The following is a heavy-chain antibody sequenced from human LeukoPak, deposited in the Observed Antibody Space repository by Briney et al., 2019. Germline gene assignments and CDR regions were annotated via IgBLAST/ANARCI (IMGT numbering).Heavy chain of an antibody. CDR3: AKLGRGGDYGDYVGWFDP. Sequence: PGGSLRLSCAASGFTFSDYYMSWIRQAPGKGLEWVSYISSSGSTIYYADSVKGRFTISRDNAKNSLYLQMNSLRAEDTAVYYCAKLGRGGDYGDYVGWFDPWGQGTLVTVSS. V-gene: IGHV3-11*01. CDR1: GFTFSDYY. CDR2: ISSSGSTI. J-gene: IGHJ5*02. D-gene: IGHD4-17*01.